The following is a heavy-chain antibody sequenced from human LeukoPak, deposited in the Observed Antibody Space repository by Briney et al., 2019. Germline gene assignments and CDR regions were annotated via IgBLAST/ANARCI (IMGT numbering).Heavy chain of an antibody. CDR1: GFTFTTYW. V-gene: IGHV3-74*03. CDR2: INTDGKII. CDR3: VERMGNH. J-gene: IGHJ4*02. Sequence: GGSLRHSCAASGFTFTTYWMHWVRQAPGKGLVWVSRINTDGKIITYADSVKGRFTISRDNAKNTVYLQMKSLRVEDTAVYYCVERMGNHWGQRPVDRVSS. D-gene: IGHD3-16*01.